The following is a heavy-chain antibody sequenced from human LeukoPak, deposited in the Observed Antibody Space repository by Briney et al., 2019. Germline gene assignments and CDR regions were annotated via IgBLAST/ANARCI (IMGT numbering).Heavy chain of an antibody. CDR1: GYTFTGYY. J-gene: IGHJ4*02. CDR3: ARAPIGDHPAMAN. Sequence: ASVKVSCKASGYTFTGYYMHWVRQAPGQGLEWMGWFNPNSGGTNYAQKFQGRVTMTRDTSISTAYMELSRLRSDDTAVYYCARAPIGDHPAMANWGQGTLVTVSS. V-gene: IGHV1-2*02. CDR2: FNPNSGGT. D-gene: IGHD5-18*01.